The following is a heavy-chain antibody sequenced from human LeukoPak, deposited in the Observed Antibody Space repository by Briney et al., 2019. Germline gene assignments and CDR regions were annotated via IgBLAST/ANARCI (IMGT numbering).Heavy chain of an antibody. CDR1: AFTFSTYI. V-gene: IGHV3-48*02. D-gene: IGHD2-15*01. CDR3: ARKLGYCSGGTCYTPSRNAFDI. CDR2: ISRGGDAI. J-gene: IGHJ3*02. Sequence: GGSLRLSCAASAFTFSTYIMNWVRQAPGKGLEWVSYISRGGDAINYADSVKGRFTISRDNAKNSLYLQMNSLRDEDTAVYYCARKLGYCSGGTCYTPSRNAFDIWGQGTMDTVSS.